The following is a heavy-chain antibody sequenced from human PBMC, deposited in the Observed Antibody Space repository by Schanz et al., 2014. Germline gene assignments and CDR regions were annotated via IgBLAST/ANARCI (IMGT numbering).Heavy chain of an antibody. Sequence: QVQLVESGGGVVQPGRSLRLSCAGSGFSFSDYGMHWVRQAPGRGLEWVAVISYHGSERYYADSVKGRFTISRDNSKNTLYLQMNSLRTEDTAMFYCAREIPAGGHFDYWGQGTLVSVSS. CDR1: GFSFSDYG. D-gene: IGHD2-15*01. CDR2: ISYHGSER. V-gene: IGHV3-30*03. CDR3: AREIPAGGHFDY. J-gene: IGHJ4*02.